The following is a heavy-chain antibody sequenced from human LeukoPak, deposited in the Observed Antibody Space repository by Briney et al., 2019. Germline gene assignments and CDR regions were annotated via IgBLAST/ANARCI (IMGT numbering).Heavy chain of an antibody. D-gene: IGHD6-13*01. CDR2: IYYSGST. J-gene: IGHJ5*02. Sequence: SETLSLTCTVSGGSVSSGSYYWSWIRQPPGKGLEWIGYIYYSGSTNCNPSLKSRVTMSLDTSKNQFSLKLSSVTAADTAVYYCARGTIAASDPWGQGTLVTVSS. CDR1: GGSVSSGSYY. V-gene: IGHV4-61*01. CDR3: ARGTIAASDP.